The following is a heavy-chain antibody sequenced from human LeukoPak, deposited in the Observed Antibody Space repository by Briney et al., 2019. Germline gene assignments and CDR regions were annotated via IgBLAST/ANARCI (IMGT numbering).Heavy chain of an antibody. Sequence: GASVKVSCKASGYTFTSYGISWVRQAPGQGLEWMGWISAYNGNTNYAQKLQGRVTMTTDTSTSTAYMELRSLRSDDTAVYYCARLPVNRLLWFGESQYYFDYWGQGTLVTVSS. D-gene: IGHD3-10*01. CDR1: GYTFTSYG. CDR3: ARLPVNRLLWFGESQYYFDY. V-gene: IGHV1-18*01. CDR2: ISAYNGNT. J-gene: IGHJ4*02.